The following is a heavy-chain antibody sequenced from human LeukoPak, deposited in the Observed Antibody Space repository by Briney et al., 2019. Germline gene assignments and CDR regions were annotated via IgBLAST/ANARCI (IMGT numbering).Heavy chain of an antibody. Sequence: ASVKVSCKASGYTFTSYAMNWVRQAPGQGLEWMGWINTNTGNPTYAQGFTGRFVFSLDTSVSTAYLQISSLKAEDTSVYYCARADFPDSEGIAVAFDLDYWGQGTLVTVSS. CDR1: GYTFTSYA. J-gene: IGHJ4*02. D-gene: IGHD6-19*01. CDR3: ARADFPDSEGIAVAFDLDY. CDR2: INTNTGNP. V-gene: IGHV7-4-1*02.